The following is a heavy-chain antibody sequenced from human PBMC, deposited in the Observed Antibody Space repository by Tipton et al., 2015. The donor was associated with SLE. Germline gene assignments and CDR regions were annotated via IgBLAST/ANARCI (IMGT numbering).Heavy chain of an antibody. CDR2: IRYDGSNK. J-gene: IGHJ3*02. Sequence: SLRLSCAASGFTFSSYGMHWVRQAPGKGLEWVAFIRYDGSNKYYADSVKGRFTISRDNSKNTLYLQMNSLRAEDTAVYYCAKDGRAADAFDIWGQGTMVTVSS. V-gene: IGHV3-30*02. CDR3: AKDGRAADAFDI. D-gene: IGHD6-13*01. CDR1: GFTFSSYG.